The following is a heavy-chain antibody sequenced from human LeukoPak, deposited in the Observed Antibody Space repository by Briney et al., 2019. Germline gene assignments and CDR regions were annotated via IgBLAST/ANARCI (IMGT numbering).Heavy chain of an antibody. CDR3: ARRGYCSRTSCYTGGWYFDL. CDR1: GGSISSYY. CDR2: LHDSGST. D-gene: IGHD2-2*02. Sequence: SETLSLTCSVSGGSISSYYWSWIRQPPGKGLEWIGYLHDSGSTNYNPSLKSRVTISVDTSKNQFSLNLRSVTAADTAIYYCARRGYCSRTSCYTGGWYFDLWGRGTLVTVSS. V-gene: IGHV4-59*01. J-gene: IGHJ2*01.